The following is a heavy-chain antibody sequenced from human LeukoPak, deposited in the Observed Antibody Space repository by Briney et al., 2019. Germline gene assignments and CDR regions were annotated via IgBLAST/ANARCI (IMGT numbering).Heavy chain of an antibody. Sequence: GESLKISCKASGYSFTSYWIGWVRQMPGKGLEWMGIIDPSDSETRYTPSFQGQVTISVDKALTTAYLQWNSLKASDTAMYSWPIQPAMGRSGDYWGKGTLVTVSS. CDR3: PIQPAMGRSGDY. D-gene: IGHD7-27*01. J-gene: IGHJ4*02. CDR1: GYSFTSYW. CDR2: IDPSDSET. V-gene: IGHV5-51*01.